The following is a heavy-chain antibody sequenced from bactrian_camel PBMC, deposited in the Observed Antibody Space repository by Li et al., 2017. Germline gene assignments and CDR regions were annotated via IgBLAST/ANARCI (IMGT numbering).Heavy chain of an antibody. CDR3: ATDYGLGSFGY. CDR1: GFTFSSYY. V-gene: IGHV3-2*01. CDR2: INSDGSNT. D-gene: IGHD5*01. J-gene: IGHJ6*01. Sequence: HVQLVESGGGLVQPGGSLRLSCAASGFTFSSYYMSWVRQAPGKGLEWVSSINSDGSNTYYIDSVKGRFTISRDNAKNTVYLQMNSLKSEDTALYYCATDYGLGSFGYWGQGTQVTVS.